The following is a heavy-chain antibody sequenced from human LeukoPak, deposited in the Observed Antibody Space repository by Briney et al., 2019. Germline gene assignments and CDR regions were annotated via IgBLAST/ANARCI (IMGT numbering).Heavy chain of an antibody. V-gene: IGHV1-8*01. CDR3: ARWGVITGTTFDY. CDR1: GYTFTSYD. CDR2: KNPNSGNT. J-gene: IGHJ4*02. D-gene: IGHD1-20*01. Sequence: ASVKVSCKASGYTFTSYDINWLRQATGQGLEWMGWKNPNSGNTGYAQKFQGRVTMTRNTSISTAYMELSSLRSEDSAVYYCARWGVITGTTFDYWGQGTLVTVSS.